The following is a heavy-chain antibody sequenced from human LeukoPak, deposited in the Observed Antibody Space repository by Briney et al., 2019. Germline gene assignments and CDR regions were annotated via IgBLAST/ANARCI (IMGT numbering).Heavy chain of an antibody. V-gene: IGHV1-46*01. D-gene: IGHD3-10*01. CDR2: INPSGGST. J-gene: IGHJ4*02. CDR1: GYTFTSYY. Sequence: ASVKVSCKASGYTFTSYYMHWVRQAPGQGLEWMGTINPSGGSTSYAQKFQGRVTMTRDMSTSTVYMELSSLRSEDTAVYYCARGGRRNYGSGSYFDYWGQGTLVTVSS. CDR3: ARGGRRNYGSGSYFDY.